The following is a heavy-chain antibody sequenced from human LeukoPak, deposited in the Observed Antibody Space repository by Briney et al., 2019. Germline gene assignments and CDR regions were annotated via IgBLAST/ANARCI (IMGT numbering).Heavy chain of an antibody. CDR3: AREGGSGYPYDP. CDR2: IYSSGGT. J-gene: IGHJ5*02. CDR1: GGSISSGDYY. D-gene: IGHD5-12*01. Sequence: SSETLSLTCTVSGGSISSGDYYWSWIRQLPGKGLEWIGYIYSSGGTHYNSSLKSRLTMSIDTSKNQFSLKLSSVTAADTAVYFCAREGGSGYPYDPWGQGTLVTASS. V-gene: IGHV4-31*03.